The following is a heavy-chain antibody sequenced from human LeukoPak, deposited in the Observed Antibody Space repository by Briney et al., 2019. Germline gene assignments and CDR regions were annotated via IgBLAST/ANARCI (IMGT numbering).Heavy chain of an antibody. V-gene: IGHV3-9*01. CDR3: AKDSRYGSGSYSDY. J-gene: IGHJ4*02. CDR1: GFTFDDYA. CDR2: ISWNSGSI. D-gene: IGHD3-10*01. Sequence: GRSLRLSCAASGFTFDDYAMHWVRQAPGKGLEWVSGISWNSGSIGYADSVKGRFTISRDNAKNSLYLQMNSLRAEDTALYYCAKDSRYGSGSYSDYWGQGTLVTVSS.